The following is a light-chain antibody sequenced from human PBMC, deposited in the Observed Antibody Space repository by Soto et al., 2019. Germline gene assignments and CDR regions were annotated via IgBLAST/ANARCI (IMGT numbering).Light chain of an antibody. V-gene: IGKV3-11*01. J-gene: IGKJ5*01. CDR2: DAS. CDR3: QQRSNWPT. Sequence: EIVLTQSPGTLSLSPGERATLSCRASQSVSSNVAWYQQRPGRAPRLLIYDASNRATGIPARFSGSGSGTDFTLTISSLEPEDFAVYYCQQRSNWPTCGQGTRREIK. CDR1: QSVSSN.